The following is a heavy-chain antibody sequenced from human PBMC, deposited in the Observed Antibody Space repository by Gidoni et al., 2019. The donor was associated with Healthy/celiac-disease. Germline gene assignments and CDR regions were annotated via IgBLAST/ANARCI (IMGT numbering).Heavy chain of an antibody. CDR1: GFTFSSYG. CDR2: ISYDGSNK. D-gene: IGHD3-10*01. Sequence: QVRLVECGGGVVQPGRSLRLSCAASGFTFSSYGMQWVRQAPGTGLEWVAVISYDGSNKYYADSVKGRFTISRDNSKNTLYLQMNSLRAEDTAVYYCARNYGSGSYALDYWGQGTLVTVSS. J-gene: IGHJ4*02. V-gene: IGHV3-30*03. CDR3: ARNYGSGSYALDY.